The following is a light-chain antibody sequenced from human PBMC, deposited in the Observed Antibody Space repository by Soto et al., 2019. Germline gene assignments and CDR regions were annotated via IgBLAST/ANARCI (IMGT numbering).Light chain of an antibody. V-gene: IGKV3-20*01. CDR2: GAS. Sequence: IVLTQSPATLYLSPGEIVTFSCMASQSVSSYLAWYQQKPGQAPRLLMYGASTRATGIPARFTGSGSGTDFTLTISRLEPEDFAVYYCQQYNSAPRTFGQGTKVDIK. J-gene: IGKJ1*01. CDR1: QSVSSY. CDR3: QQYNSAPRT.